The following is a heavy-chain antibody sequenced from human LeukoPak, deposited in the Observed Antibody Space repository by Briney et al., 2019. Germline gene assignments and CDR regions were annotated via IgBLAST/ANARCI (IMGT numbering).Heavy chain of an antibody. J-gene: IGHJ5*02. V-gene: IGHV6-1*01. CDR3: ARRLTQYDCFDP. D-gene: IGHD2-2*01. CDR2: TYYRSTWYN. Sequence: SQTFSLTCAISGDSVSSNSVTWNWIRQSPSRGLEWLGRTYYRSTWYNDYAVSVRGRITVNPDTSKNQFSLRLNSVTPEDTAVYYCARRLTQYDCFDPWGQGILVTVSS. CDR1: GDSVSSNSVT.